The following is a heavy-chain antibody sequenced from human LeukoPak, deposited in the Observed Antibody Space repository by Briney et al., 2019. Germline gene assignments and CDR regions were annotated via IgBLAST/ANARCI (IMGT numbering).Heavy chain of an antibody. J-gene: IGHJ5*02. D-gene: IGHD4-17*01. CDR3: ARDQAVTTVNWFDP. Sequence: GGSLRLSCAASGFTFSSYGMHWVRQAPGKGLEWVAVIWYDGSNKHYADSVKGRFTISRDNSKNTLYLQMNSLRAEDTAVYYCARDQAVTTVNWFDPWGQGTLVTVSS. CDR1: GFTFSSYG. V-gene: IGHV3-33*01. CDR2: IWYDGSNK.